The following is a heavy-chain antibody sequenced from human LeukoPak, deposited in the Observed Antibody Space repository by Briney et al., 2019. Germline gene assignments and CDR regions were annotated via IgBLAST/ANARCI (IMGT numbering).Heavy chain of an antibody. CDR3: AKGARIAAARAHFDY. D-gene: IGHD6-13*01. V-gene: IGHV3-53*01. Sequence: GGSLRLSCAASGFTVSSNYTSWVRQAPGKGLEWVSIIYSGGGTYYADSVKGRFTISRDNSKNTLYLQMNSLRAEDTAVYYCAKGARIAAARAHFDYWGQGTLVTVST. J-gene: IGHJ4*02. CDR1: GFTVSSNY. CDR2: IYSGGGT.